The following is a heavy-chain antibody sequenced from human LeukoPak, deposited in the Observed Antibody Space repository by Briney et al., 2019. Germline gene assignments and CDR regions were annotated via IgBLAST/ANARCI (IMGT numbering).Heavy chain of an antibody. V-gene: IGHV3-48*04. Sequence: GGSLRLSCAASGFTFSTYSMNWVRQAPGKGLEWVSYISSSSSIIYYADSVKGRFTISRDNAKNSLYLQMNSLRAEDTAVYYCARDDYGDSYGMDVWGQGTTVTVSS. CDR2: ISSSSSII. CDR3: ARDDYGDSYGMDV. D-gene: IGHD4-17*01. CDR1: GFTFSTYS. J-gene: IGHJ6*02.